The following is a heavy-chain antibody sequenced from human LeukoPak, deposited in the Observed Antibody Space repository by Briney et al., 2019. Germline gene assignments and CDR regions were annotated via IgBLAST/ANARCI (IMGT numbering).Heavy chain of an antibody. CDR1: GGTFSSYA. D-gene: IGHD3-3*01. CDR3: AKREYVLRFLEWGHIQPLDYYYYGMDV. J-gene: IGHJ6*02. CDR2: IIPIFGTA. Sequence: ASVKVSCKASGGTFSSYAISWVRQAPGQGLEWMGGIIPIFGTANYAQKFQGRVTITADESTSTAYMELSSLRSEDTAVYYCAKREYVLRFLEWGHIQPLDYYYYGMDVWGQGTTVTVSS. V-gene: IGHV1-69*01.